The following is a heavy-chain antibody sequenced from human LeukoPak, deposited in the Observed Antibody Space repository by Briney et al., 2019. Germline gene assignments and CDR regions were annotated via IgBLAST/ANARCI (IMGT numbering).Heavy chain of an antibody. J-gene: IGHJ4*02. CDR1: GGTFSSYA. Sequence: GASVKVSCKASGGTFSSYAISWVRQAPGQGLEWMGGIITNYGTTNYAQKYQGRVTITADESTTTVYMELCSLRSEDTAVYYCVRPRTYYDFWRGYPPFDYWGQGTLVTVSS. D-gene: IGHD3-3*01. CDR3: VRPRTYYDFWRGYPPFDY. V-gene: IGHV1-69*13. CDR2: IITNYGTT.